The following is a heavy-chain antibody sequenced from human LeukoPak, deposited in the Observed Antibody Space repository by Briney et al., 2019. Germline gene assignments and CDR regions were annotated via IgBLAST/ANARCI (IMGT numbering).Heavy chain of an antibody. Sequence: SETLSLTCTVSGGSISSSSYYWGWIRQPPGKGLEWIGSIYFSGSTYYNPSLKSRVTISVDTSKNQFSLKLSSVTAADTAVYFCAGHGRDSGYGGGLDCWGQGTLVTVSS. D-gene: IGHD5-12*01. J-gene: IGHJ4*02. CDR1: GGSISSSSYY. CDR2: IYFSGST. CDR3: AGHGRDSGYGGGLDC. V-gene: IGHV4-39*01.